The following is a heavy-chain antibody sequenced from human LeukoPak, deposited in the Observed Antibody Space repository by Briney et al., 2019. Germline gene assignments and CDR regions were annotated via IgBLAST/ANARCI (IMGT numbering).Heavy chain of an antibody. CDR2: INSDGSST. D-gene: IGHD6-6*01. V-gene: IGHV3-74*01. CDR1: GFTFSSYS. J-gene: IGHJ6*03. CDR3: ARDGEQPPSIAARPGAYMDV. Sequence: PGGSLRLSRAASGFTFSSYSMNWVRQAPGKGLVWVSRINSDGSSTSYADSVKGRFTISRDNAKNTLYLQMNSLRAEDTAVYYCARDGEQPPSIAARPGAYMDVWGKGTTVTVSS.